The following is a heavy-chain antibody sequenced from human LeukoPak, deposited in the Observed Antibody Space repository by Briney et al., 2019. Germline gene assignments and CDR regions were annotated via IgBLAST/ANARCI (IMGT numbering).Heavy chain of an antibody. J-gene: IGHJ4*02. CDR2: ISSSSSYI. CDR3: AKEKAGAFDY. V-gene: IGHV3-21*04. Sequence: PGGSLRLSCAASGFTFSSYSMNWVRQAPGKGLEWVSSISSSSSYIYYADSVKGRFTISRDNSKNTLYLQMNSLRAEDTAVYYCAKEKAGAFDYWGQGTLVTVSS. CDR1: GFTFSSYS. D-gene: IGHD1-26*01.